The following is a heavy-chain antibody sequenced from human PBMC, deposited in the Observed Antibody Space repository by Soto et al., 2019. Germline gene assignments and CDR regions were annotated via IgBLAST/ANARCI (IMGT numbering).Heavy chain of an antibody. CDR1: GGTFSSYA. CDR3: ARDKGVAAAGTTGNWVNYYYGMDV. Sequence: GASVKVSCKASGGTFSSYAISWVRQAPGQGLEWMGGIIPIFGTANYAQKFQGRVTITADESTSTAYMELSSLRSEGTAVYYCARDKGVAAAGTTGNWVNYYYGMDVWGQGTTVTVSS. D-gene: IGHD6-13*01. V-gene: IGHV1-69*13. CDR2: IIPIFGTA. J-gene: IGHJ6*02.